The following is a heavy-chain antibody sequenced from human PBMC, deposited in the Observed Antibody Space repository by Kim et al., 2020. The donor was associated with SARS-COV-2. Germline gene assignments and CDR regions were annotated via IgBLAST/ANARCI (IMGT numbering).Heavy chain of an antibody. Sequence: ASVKVSCKASGYTFINYAMHWVRQAPGQRLEWMGWINAGNDNTKSSQKFQGRVTFTRDTSASTAYMELSSLRSEDSAMYYCARDINLYYDSSAYYDGDAFDIWGQGTMVTVSS. CDR1: GYTFINYA. J-gene: IGHJ3*02. CDR3: ARDINLYYDSSAYYDGDAFDI. D-gene: IGHD3-22*01. V-gene: IGHV1-3*01. CDR2: INAGNDNT.